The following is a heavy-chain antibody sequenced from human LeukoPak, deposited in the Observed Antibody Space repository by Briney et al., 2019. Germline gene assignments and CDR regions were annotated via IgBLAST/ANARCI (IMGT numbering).Heavy chain of an antibody. V-gene: IGHV4-59*01. Sequence: SETLSLTCTVSGGSISSYYWSWIRQPPGKGLEWIGYIYYSGSTNYNPSLKSRVTISVDTSKNQFSLKLSSVTAADTAVYYRARDKGGWYVGWFDPWGQGTLVTVSS. CDR2: IYYSGST. D-gene: IGHD6-19*01. J-gene: IGHJ5*02. CDR1: GGSISSYY. CDR3: ARDKGGWYVGWFDP.